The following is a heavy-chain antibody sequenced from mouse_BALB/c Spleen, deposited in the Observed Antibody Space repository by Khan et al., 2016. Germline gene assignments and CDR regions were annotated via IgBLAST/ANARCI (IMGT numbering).Heavy chain of an antibody. J-gene: IGHJ4*01. CDR1: GFSLTSYG. V-gene: IGHV2-6*02. CDR3: ASRDDGGGAMDY. Sequence: QVQLKQSGPGLVAPSQSLSITCTVSGFSLTSYGVHWVRQPPGKGLEWLVVIWSDGSTTYNSALKSRLSISKDNSKSQVFVKMSSLQTDDTAMYYCASRDDGGGAMDYWGQGTSVTISS. CDR2: IWSDGST. D-gene: IGHD2-3*01.